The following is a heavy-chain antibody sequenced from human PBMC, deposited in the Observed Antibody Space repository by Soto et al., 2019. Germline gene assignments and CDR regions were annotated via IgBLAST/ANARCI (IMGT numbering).Heavy chain of an antibody. CDR3: ARRGPGTYFDY. V-gene: IGHV3-23*01. CDR1: GFTFSSYA. J-gene: IGHJ4*02. CDR2: ISGSGDST. D-gene: IGHD6-13*01. Sequence: EVQLLDSGGGLVKPGGSLRLSCAASGFTFSSYAMNWVRQAPGKGLEWVLAISGSGDSTYYADSVKGRFTISRENSKNTLYLQMNSLRTEDTAVYYCARRGPGTYFDYWGQGTLVTVSS.